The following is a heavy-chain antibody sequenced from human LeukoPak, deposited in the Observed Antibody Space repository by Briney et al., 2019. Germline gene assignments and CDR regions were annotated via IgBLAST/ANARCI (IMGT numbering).Heavy chain of an antibody. CDR2: IYYSGST. J-gene: IGHJ3*02. Sequence: SETLSLTCTVSGGSISSSSYYWGWIRQPPGKGLEWIGSIYYSGSTYYNPSLKSRVTISVDTSKNQFSLKLSSVTAVDTAVYYCARLGVGAFDIWGQGTMVTVSS. V-gene: IGHV4-39*01. CDR1: GGSISSSSYY. CDR3: ARLGVGAFDI. D-gene: IGHD2-15*01.